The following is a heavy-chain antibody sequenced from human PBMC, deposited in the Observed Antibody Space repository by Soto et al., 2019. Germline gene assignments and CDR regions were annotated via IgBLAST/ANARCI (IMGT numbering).Heavy chain of an antibody. J-gene: IGHJ2*01. V-gene: IGHV1-69*06. CDR3: ASTKYDSSAYYYWYLGL. CDR2: IIPIFVTA. Sequence: QVELVQSGAEVKKPGSSVKVSCQASEDTFRNYAISWVRQAPGQGLEWMGGIIPIFVTANYAQKFQGRVTITADTSANAVYLELSSLRSEDTAVYYCASTKYDSSAYYYWYLGLWGRVTLVTVSS. CDR1: EDTFRNYA. D-gene: IGHD3-22*01.